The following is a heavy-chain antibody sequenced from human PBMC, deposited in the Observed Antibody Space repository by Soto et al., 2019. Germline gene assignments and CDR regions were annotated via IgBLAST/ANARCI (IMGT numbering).Heavy chain of an antibody. CDR1: GYSFSSYW. J-gene: IGHJ4*02. CDR2: IFPDDSET. CDR3: ARRLNDTSGYRYFDF. V-gene: IGHV5-51*01. D-gene: IGHD3-22*01. Sequence: GESLKISCKASGYSFSSYWIGWVRQIPGKGLEWMGIIFPDDSETRYSRSFQGKVSISVDKSITTAYLQWSSLKASDTAMYYCARRLNDTSGYRYFDFWGQGTLVTVSS.